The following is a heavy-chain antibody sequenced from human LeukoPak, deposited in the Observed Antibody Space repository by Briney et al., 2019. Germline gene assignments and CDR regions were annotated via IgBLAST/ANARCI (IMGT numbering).Heavy chain of an antibody. V-gene: IGHV4-39*07. CDR3: ARAPHSDTGSYFYVDY. D-gene: IGHD1-26*01. CDR1: GGSISSSSYY. Sequence: SETLSLTCTVSGGSISSSSYYWGWIRQPPGKGLEWIGEIHRSGSTNYNPSLQSRVTISMDKSKNQFSLQLSSLTAADTAVYYCARAPHSDTGSYFYVDYWGQGTLVTVSS. J-gene: IGHJ4*02. CDR2: IHRSGST.